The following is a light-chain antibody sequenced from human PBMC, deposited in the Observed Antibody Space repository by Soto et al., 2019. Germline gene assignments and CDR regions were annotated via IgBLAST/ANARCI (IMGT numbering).Light chain of an antibody. Sequence: QSVLAQPASVSGSPGQSITISCSGTSGDVGAYNYVAWYQQHPGKAPKLIIYEVTNRPSGVSYRFSASKSGNTASLTISGLHSEDEADYYCISYTGKSASYVFGNGTKVTVL. J-gene: IGLJ1*01. CDR2: EVT. CDR3: ISYTGKSASYV. CDR1: SGDVGAYNY. V-gene: IGLV2-14*01.